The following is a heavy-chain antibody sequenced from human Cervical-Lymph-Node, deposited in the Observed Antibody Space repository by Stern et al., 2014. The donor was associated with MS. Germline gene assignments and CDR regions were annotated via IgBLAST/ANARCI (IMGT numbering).Heavy chain of an antibody. CDR2: VYPDDSLS. CDR3: ARLIAPAGDAFDI. Sequence: EEQLVQSGAEVRKPGQPLTISCKGAGYTFSNFWIGWVRQVPGKGLEGIGIVYPDDSLSRYSPALRGQFPIAADKSTSTAYLQWSSLKASDSAIYYCARLIAPAGDAFDIWGQGTMVSVSS. V-gene: IGHV5-51*01. CDR1: GYTFSNFW. J-gene: IGHJ3*02. D-gene: IGHD2-21*01.